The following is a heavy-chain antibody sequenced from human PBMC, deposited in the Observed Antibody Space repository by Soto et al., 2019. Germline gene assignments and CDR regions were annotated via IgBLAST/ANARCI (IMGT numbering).Heavy chain of an antibody. CDR1: GFTFSSYA. Sequence: GGSLRLSCAASGFTFSSYAMSWVRQAPGKGLEWVSAISGSGGSTYYADSVKGRFTISRDNSKNTLYLQMNSLRAEDTAVYYCAKAVGRSSGMAIVVVVAATHSDYWGQGTLVTVSS. V-gene: IGHV3-23*01. CDR3: AKAVGRSSGMAIVVVVAATHSDY. CDR2: ISGSGGST. D-gene: IGHD2-15*01. J-gene: IGHJ4*02.